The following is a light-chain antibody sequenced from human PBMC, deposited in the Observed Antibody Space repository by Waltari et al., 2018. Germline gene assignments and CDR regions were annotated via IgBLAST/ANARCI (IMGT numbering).Light chain of an antibody. CDR2: DAS. V-gene: IGKV3-11*01. Sequence: IVLTQSPATLSLSPGERATLSFRASQTVSTYLTWLQQKPGQAPRLLSYDASNRAPGIPARCSGSGSGTDFSLTISSLEPEDFAVYYCLQRSLWPWTFGQGTKVAVK. J-gene: IGKJ1*01. CDR1: QTVSTY. CDR3: LQRSLWPWT.